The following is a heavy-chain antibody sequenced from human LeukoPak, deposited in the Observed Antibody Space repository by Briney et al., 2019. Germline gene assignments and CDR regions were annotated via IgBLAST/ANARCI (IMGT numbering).Heavy chain of an antibody. CDR2: IKQDGSEK. CDR3: ARALNNRWFDP. V-gene: IGHV3-7*01. J-gene: IGHJ5*02. D-gene: IGHD1-14*01. CDR1: GFTFSSYW. Sequence: GGSLRLSCAASGFTFSSYWMSWVRQAPGKGLEWVANIKQDGSEKYYVDSVKGRFTISRDNAKNPLYLQMNSLRAEDTAVYYCARALNNRWFDPWGQGTLVTVSS.